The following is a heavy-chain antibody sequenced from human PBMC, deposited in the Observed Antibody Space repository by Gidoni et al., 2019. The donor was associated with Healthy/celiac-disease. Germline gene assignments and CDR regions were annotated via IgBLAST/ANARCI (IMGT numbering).Heavy chain of an antibody. V-gene: IGHV2-70*01. Sequence: QVTLRESGPALVKPTQTLTLTCTFSGFSLSPSGMCVSWIRQPPGKALEWLALIDWDDDKYYSTSLKTRLTISKDTSKNQVVLTMTNMDPVDTATYYCARSIVGATYYYYGMDVWGQGTTVTVSS. CDR3: ARSIVGATYYYYGMDV. J-gene: IGHJ6*02. D-gene: IGHD1-26*01. CDR1: GFSLSPSGMC. CDR2: IDWDDDK.